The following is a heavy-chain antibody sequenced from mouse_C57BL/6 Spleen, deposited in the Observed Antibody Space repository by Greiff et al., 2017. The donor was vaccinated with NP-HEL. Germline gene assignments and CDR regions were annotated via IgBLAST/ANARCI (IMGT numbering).Heavy chain of an antibody. CDR1: GFTFSSYG. V-gene: IGHV5-6*01. D-gene: IGHD1-1*01. CDR3: ARHEAYYYGSSSFAY. CDR2: ISSGGSYT. Sequence: EVKLMESGGDLVKPGGSLKLSCAASGFTFSSYGMSWVRQTPDKRLEWVATISSGGSYTYYPDSVKGRFTISRDNAKNTLYLQMSSLKSEDTAMYYCARHEAYYYGSSSFAYWGQGTLVTVSA. J-gene: IGHJ3*01.